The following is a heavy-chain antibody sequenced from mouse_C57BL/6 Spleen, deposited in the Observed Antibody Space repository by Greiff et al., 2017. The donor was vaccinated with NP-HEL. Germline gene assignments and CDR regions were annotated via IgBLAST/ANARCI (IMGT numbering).Heavy chain of an antibody. V-gene: IGHV5-4*01. J-gene: IGHJ2*01. CDR1: GFTFSSYA. D-gene: IGHD1-1*01. CDR2: ISDGGSYT. Sequence: EVNLVESGGGLVKPGGSLKLSCAASGFTFSSYAMSWVRQTPEKRLEWVATISDGGSYTYYPDNVKGRFTISRDNAKNNLYLQMSHLKSEDTAMYYCARDKTLYYGSSFDYWGQGTTLTVSS. CDR3: ARDKTLYYGSSFDY.